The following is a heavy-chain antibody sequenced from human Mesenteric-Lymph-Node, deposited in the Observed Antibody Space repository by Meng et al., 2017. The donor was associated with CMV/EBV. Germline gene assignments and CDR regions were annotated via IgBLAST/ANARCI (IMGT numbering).Heavy chain of an antibody. J-gene: IGHJ4*02. CDR1: GFSLSTSGVS. CDR3: ARRLRSSNWYYFDY. V-gene: IGHV2-5*02. D-gene: IGHD6-13*01. CDR2: IYWDDDK. Sequence: GFSLSTSGVSVDWIRQPPGKALEWLALIYWDDDKRCSPSLKNRLTITEDNYKNQVVLTMTNMDPEDTATYYCARRLRSSNWYYFDYWGQGTLVTVSS.